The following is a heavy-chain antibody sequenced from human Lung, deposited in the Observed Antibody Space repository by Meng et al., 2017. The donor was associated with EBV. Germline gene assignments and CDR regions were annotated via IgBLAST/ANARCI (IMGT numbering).Heavy chain of an antibody. CDR3: AKDLLVGEWEPSY. CDR1: GFRFDNHA. Sequence: QEQLLESGGCGVQPGGSTRLSCTTSGFRFDNHAMHWIRQAPGKGLEWVAAIWYDGRHTHVADSVKGRFTISRDNSKNTLFLQMNSLRAEDTAVYYCAKDLLVGEWEPSYWGQGTLVTVSS. D-gene: IGHD1-26*01. V-gene: IGHV3-30*02. CDR2: IWYDGRHT. J-gene: IGHJ4*02.